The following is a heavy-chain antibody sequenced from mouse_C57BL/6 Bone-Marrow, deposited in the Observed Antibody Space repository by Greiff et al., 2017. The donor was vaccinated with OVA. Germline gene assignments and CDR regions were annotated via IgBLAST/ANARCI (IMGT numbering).Heavy chain of an antibody. J-gene: IGHJ1*03. Sequence: EVHLVESGGDLVKPGGSLKLSCAASGFTFSSYGMSWVRQTPDKRLEWVATISSGGSYTYYPDSVTGRFTISRDNAKNTLYLQMSSLKSEDTAMYYCARRGSYWYFDVWGTGTTVTVSS. D-gene: IGHD1-1*01. CDR2: ISSGGSYT. CDR1: GFTFSSYG. V-gene: IGHV5-6*01. CDR3: ARRGSYWYFDV.